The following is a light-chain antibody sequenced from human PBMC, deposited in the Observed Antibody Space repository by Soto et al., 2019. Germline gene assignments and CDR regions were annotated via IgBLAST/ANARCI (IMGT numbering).Light chain of an antibody. CDR3: QQYYSNPRT. CDR2: WSS. CDR1: QIVLYSSNNKNY. J-gene: IGKJ1*01. Sequence: DIVMTQSPDSLAVSLGERATINCKSSQIVLYSSNNKNYLAWYQQKPGQPPKLLIYWSSTRESGIPDRFSGSGSGTDFTLTISSLQAEDVAIYYCQQYYSNPRTFGQGTKVDI. V-gene: IGKV4-1*01.